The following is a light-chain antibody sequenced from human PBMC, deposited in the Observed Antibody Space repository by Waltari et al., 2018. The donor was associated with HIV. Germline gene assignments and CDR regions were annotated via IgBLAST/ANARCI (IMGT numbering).Light chain of an antibody. V-gene: IGLV2-23*02. CDR3: CSYAGGPFV. Sequence: QSALTQPASVSGSPGQSVNMSCTGSNSDVGKYDFVSWYQHNPGQAPRLIIYDVNTRPSGVSLRFSGSKSGNTASLTISGLQAEDEANYYCCSYAGGPFVFGSGT. CDR1: NSDVGKYDF. CDR2: DVN. J-gene: IGLJ1*01.